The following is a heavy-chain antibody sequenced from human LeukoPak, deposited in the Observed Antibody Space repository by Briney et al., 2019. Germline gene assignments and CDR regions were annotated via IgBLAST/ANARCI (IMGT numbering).Heavy chain of an antibody. V-gene: IGHV1-69*04. CDR1: GGTFSSYA. D-gene: IGHD5-24*01. Sequence: ASVKVSCKASGGTFSSYAISWVRQAPGQGLEWMGRIIPILGIANYAQKFQGRVTITADKSTSTAYMELSSLRSEDTAVYYCARAGRDGYKRHFDYWGQGTLVTVSS. CDR2: IIPILGIA. CDR3: ARAGRDGYKRHFDY. J-gene: IGHJ4*02.